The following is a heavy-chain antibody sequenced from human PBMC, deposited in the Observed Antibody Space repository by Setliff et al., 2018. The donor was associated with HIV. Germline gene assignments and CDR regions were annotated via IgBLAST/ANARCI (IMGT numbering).Heavy chain of an antibody. CDR2: INPHSGGT. CDR1: GFTFTGYY. V-gene: IGHV1-2*02. J-gene: IGHJ6*03. D-gene: IGHD1-1*01. CDR3: ARGSNPTGNYDFYFLDV. Sequence: RASVKVSCKASGFTFTGYYLHWVRQAPGQGLEWMGWINPHSGGTNYAQNLQDRVTITADKSTGTAYMELSGLRSEDTAVYYCARGSNPTGNYDFYFLDVWGKGTTVTVSS.